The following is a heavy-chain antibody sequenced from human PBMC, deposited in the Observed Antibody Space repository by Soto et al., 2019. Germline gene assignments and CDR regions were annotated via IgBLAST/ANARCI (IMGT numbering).Heavy chain of an antibody. CDR2: IYYDGNT. CDR1: GDSISSNSHY. D-gene: IGHD4-17*01. CDR3: ARGMTTVTAIDS. V-gene: IGHV4-39*01. Sequence: SETLSLTCTVSGDSISSNSHYWGWIRQPPGKGLESIANIYYDGNTYYNPSLKSRVTISLDTSKNQFSLKLNSVTAADTAVYYCARGMTTVTAIDSWGQGTLLTISA. J-gene: IGHJ4*02.